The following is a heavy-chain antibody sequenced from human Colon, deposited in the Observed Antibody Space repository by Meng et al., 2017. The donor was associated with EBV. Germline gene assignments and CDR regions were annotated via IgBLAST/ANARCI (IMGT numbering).Heavy chain of an antibody. CDR3: ARGIQIWHEIDY. CDR2: ISYGGST. V-gene: IGHV4-39*07. J-gene: IGHJ4*02. CDR1: GGSISSSSYS. Sequence: QVQLRESGPGLVKPSGTLSLTCTVFGGSISSSSYSWAWVRQPPGKGLEWIGGISYGGSTSYNPSLKSRVTISIDTSKNQFSLSLTSVTAADTAIYYCARGIQIWHEIDYWGQGTLVTVSS. D-gene: IGHD5-18*01.